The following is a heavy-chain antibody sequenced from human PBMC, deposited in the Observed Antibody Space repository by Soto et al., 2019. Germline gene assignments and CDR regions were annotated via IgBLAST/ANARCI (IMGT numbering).Heavy chain of an antibody. D-gene: IGHD3-3*01. J-gene: IGHJ6*02. Sequence: PGGSLRLSCAASGFTVSSNYMSWVRQAPGKGLEWVSVIYSGGSTYYAGSVKGRFTISRDNSKNTLYLQMNSLRAEDTAVYYCARALHYDFWSGYYGRGMDVWGQGTTVTVSS. V-gene: IGHV3-53*01. CDR3: ARALHYDFWSGYYGRGMDV. CDR2: IYSGGST. CDR1: GFTVSSNY.